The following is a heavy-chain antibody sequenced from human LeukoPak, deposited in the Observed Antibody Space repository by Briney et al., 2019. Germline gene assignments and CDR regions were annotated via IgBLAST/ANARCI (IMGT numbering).Heavy chain of an antibody. J-gene: IGHJ5*02. D-gene: IGHD3-10*01. V-gene: IGHV4-4*07. Sequence: SETLSLTCTVSGGSISYFYWSWIRQPAGKGLEWIGRIYTSGSTNYNPSLKSRVTMSVDTSKKQFSLKLSSVTAADTAVYYCARHVPPMVRGVNWFDPWGQGTLVTVSS. CDR3: ARHVPPMVRGVNWFDP. CDR1: GGSISYFY. CDR2: IYTSGST.